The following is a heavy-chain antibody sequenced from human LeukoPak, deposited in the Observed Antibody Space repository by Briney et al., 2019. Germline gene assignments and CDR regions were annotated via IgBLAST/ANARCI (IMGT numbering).Heavy chain of an antibody. CDR1: GYTSTNYG. J-gene: IGHJ3*01. CDR3: AGLSAAVHLGAFDL. V-gene: IGHV1-18*01. CDR2: ISAYNANT. D-gene: IGHD3-3*01. Sequence: ASVKVSCKASGYTSTNYGFSWVRQAPGQGLEWMGWISAYNANTNYAQKLQGRVTMTTDTSTSTAYMELRSLRSDDTAVYYCAGLSAAVHLGAFDLWGQGTMVTVSS.